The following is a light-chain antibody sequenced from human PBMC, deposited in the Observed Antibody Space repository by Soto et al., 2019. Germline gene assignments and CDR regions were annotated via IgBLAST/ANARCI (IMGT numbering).Light chain of an antibody. CDR3: QKYNSAPWT. V-gene: IGKV1-27*01. CDR2: ASS. J-gene: IGKJ1*01. Sequence: DIQMTQSPSSLSASVGDRVTITCRARQGISNYLAWYQQKPGKFPKLLIYASSTLQAGVPSRFSVSGSGTDFTLTISSLQPEDVATYYGQKYNSAPWTFVQGTKVEIK. CDR1: QGISNY.